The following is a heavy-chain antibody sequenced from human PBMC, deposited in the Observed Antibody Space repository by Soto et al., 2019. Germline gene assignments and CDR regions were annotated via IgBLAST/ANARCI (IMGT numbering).Heavy chain of an antibody. Sequence: QVQLVQSGAEVKKPGSSVKVSCKASGGTFSSYAISWVRQAPGQGLEWMGGIIPIFGTANYAQKFQGRVTITADESTSTAYMELSSLRSEDTAVYYCARAGYCTNGVCSPITCFDYWGQGTLVTVSS. CDR3: ARAGYCTNGVCSPITCFDY. V-gene: IGHV1-69*01. CDR2: IIPIFGTA. CDR1: GGTFSSYA. D-gene: IGHD2-8*01. J-gene: IGHJ4*02.